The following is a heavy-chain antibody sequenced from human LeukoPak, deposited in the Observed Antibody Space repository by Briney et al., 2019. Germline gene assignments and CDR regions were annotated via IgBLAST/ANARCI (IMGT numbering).Heavy chain of an antibody. Sequence: PGGSLRPSCAASGFTFSSYAMHWVRQAPGKGLEYVSAISSNGGSTYYANSVKGRFTISRDNSKNTLYLQMGSLRAEDMAVYYCARGQTWVPFDYWGQGTLVTVSS. D-gene: IGHD1-1*01. CDR1: GFTFSSYA. V-gene: IGHV3-64*01. CDR2: ISSNGGST. J-gene: IGHJ4*02. CDR3: ARGQTWVPFDY.